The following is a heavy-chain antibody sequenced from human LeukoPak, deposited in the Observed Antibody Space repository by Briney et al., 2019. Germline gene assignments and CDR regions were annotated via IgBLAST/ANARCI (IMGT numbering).Heavy chain of an antibody. CDR2: IFHSGIA. J-gene: IGHJ6*03. V-gene: IGHV4-38-2*01. CDR3: GRAGFGTAYNRFYYYMDV. D-gene: IGHD3-16*01. CDR1: NYPITSDYY. Sequence: PSETLSLTCAVSNYPITSDYYWVWIRQPPGQGLEWIGQIFHSGIAHYNPSLKSRVTRSVDTSRSQFSVNLNSVTAADTAVYYCGRAGFGTAYNRFYYYMDVWGKGTTVTVSS.